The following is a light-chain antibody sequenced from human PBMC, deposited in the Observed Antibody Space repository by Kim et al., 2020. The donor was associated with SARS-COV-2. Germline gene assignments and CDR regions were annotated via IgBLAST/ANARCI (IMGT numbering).Light chain of an antibody. Sequence: ALGPKVRITCQGDTLRVYYATWYQQKPGQAPVLVIYDKNNRPSGIPDRFSGSSSLNTASLTITGAQAEDEADYYCNSRDSSGNHVVFGGGTQLTVL. CDR3: NSRDSSGNHVV. J-gene: IGLJ2*01. CDR1: TLRVYY. CDR2: DKN. V-gene: IGLV3-19*01.